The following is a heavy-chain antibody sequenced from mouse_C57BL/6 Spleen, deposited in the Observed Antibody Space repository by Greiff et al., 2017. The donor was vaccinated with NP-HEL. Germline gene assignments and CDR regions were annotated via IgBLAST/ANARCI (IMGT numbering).Heavy chain of an antibody. CDR3: AREGDYYGSPYFDY. Sequence: EVQLMESGGDLVKPGGSLKLSCAASGFTFSSYGMSWVRQTPDKRLEWVATISSGGSYTYYPDSVKGRFTISRDNAKNTLYLQMSSLKSEDTAMYYCAREGDYYGSPYFDYWGQGTTLTVSS. CDR1: GFTFSSYG. J-gene: IGHJ2*01. V-gene: IGHV5-6*01. CDR2: ISSGGSYT. D-gene: IGHD1-1*01.